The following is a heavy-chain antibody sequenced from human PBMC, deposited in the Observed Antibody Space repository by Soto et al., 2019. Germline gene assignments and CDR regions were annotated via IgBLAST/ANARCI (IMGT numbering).Heavy chain of an antibody. CDR2: IYYTGVT. D-gene: IGHD2-2*01. CDR1: GASLHIGGYY. Sequence: PSLTCTVSGASLHIGGYYWAWIRQNPGKGLEGIGYIYYTGVTYYNPSLGSRVNISVDTSKNQFSLELTSVTAADTAVYYCARDGSSTANWLDTWGQGLLVTVSS. CDR3: ARDGSSTANWLDT. V-gene: IGHV4-31*03. J-gene: IGHJ5*02.